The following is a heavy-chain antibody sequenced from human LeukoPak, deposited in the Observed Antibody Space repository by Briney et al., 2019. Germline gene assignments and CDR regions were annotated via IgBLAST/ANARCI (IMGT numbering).Heavy chain of an antibody. V-gene: IGHV3-48*02. J-gene: IGHJ3*02. Sequence: SGGTLTLSCAASTFTFSTNSMNWVPQAPGKGREGVSYISSSGITGHYADSVKGRFTISRDNAKNSLYLQMNSLRDEDTAVYYGARDRVGATEGDAFDIWGQGTMVTVSS. D-gene: IGHD1-26*01. CDR2: ISSSGITG. CDR3: ARDRVGATEGDAFDI. CDR1: TFTFSTNS.